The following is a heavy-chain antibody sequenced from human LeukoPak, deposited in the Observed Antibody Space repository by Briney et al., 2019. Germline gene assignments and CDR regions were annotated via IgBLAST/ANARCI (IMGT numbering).Heavy chain of an antibody. Sequence: SETLSLTCTVSGGSISSHYWSWIRQPPGTGLEWIGYIYYSGSTNYNPSLTSRLTISVDTSKNQFSLKLSSVTAAESAVYCCGREIDGFWSVYFDYWGQGTLVTVSS. CDR2: IYYSGST. V-gene: IGHV4-59*11. CDR1: GGSISSHY. CDR3: GREIDGFWSVYFDY. J-gene: IGHJ4*02. D-gene: IGHD3-3*01.